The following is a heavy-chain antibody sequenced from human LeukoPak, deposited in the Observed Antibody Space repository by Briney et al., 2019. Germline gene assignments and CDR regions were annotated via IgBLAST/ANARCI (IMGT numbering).Heavy chain of an antibody. D-gene: IGHD2-15*01. CDR3: ARVPVVVAATEYYYYYMDV. J-gene: IGHJ6*03. CDR2: IIPIFGTA. Sequence: SVKVSCKASGGTFSSYAISWVRQAPGQGLEWMGGIIPIFGTANYAQKFQGRVTITADESTSTAYMELSSLRSEDTAVYYCARVPVVVAATEYYYYYMDVWGKGTTVTVSS. V-gene: IGHV1-69*13. CDR1: GGTFSSYA.